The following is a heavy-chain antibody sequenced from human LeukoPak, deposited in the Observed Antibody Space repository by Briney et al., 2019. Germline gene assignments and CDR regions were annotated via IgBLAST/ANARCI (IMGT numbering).Heavy chain of an antibody. CDR3: ARSQGYFYDSSGYYFRHFDY. J-gene: IGHJ4*02. D-gene: IGHD3-22*01. V-gene: IGHV3-7*01. Sequence: PGGSLTLSCAASGFTFGKYWMTWVRQAPGKGLEWVANINQIGSEKYYVDSVRGRFTISRGNAENSLYLQMNSLRAEDTAVYYCARSQGYFYDSSGYYFRHFDYWGQGTLVTVSS. CDR2: INQIGSEK. CDR1: GFTFGKYW.